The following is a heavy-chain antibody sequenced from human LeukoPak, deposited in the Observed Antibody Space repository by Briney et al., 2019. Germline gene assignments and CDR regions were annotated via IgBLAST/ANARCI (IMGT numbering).Heavy chain of an antibody. CDR2: IRSSISYI. V-gene: IGHV3-21*01. CDR1: GFTFSSYS. CDR3: ARDPYSGTYGDTYYYYMDV. J-gene: IGHJ6*03. D-gene: IGHD1-26*01. Sequence: KPGGSLRLSCAASGFTFSSYSMNWVRQAPGKGLEWVSSIRSSISYIYYADSVKGRFTISRDNARNSLYLQMNSLRAEDTAVYYCARDPYSGTYGDTYYYYMDVWGKGTTVTISS.